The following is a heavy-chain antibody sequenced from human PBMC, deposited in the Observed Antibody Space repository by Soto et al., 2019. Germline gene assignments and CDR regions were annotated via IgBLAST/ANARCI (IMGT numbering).Heavy chain of an antibody. CDR2: ISGSGGST. Sequence: GGSLRLSCAASWFTFRSYAMSWVLQAPGEGLGWGSAISGSGGSTYYADSVKGRFTISRDNPKNTLYLQMNSLRAEDTAVYYCAKEIQPDSRWEIDYWGQGTLVTVSS. D-gene: IGHD1-26*01. J-gene: IGHJ4*02. V-gene: IGHV3-23*01. CDR1: WFTFRSYA. CDR3: AKEIQPDSRWEIDY.